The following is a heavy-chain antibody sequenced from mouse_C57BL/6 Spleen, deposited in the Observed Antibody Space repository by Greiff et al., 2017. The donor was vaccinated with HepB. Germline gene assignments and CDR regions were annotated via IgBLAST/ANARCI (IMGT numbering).Heavy chain of an antibody. CDR3: ARHADYYGRGGAMDY. V-gene: IGHV5-9*01. J-gene: IGHJ4*01. CDR2: ISGGGGNT. CDR1: GFTFSSYT. Sequence: EVNVVESGGGLVKPGGSLKLSCAASGFTFSSYTMSWVRQTPEKRLEWVATISGGGGNTYYPDSVKGRFTISRDNAKNTLYLQMSSLRSEDTALYYCARHADYYGRGGAMDYWGQGTSVTVSS. D-gene: IGHD1-1*01.